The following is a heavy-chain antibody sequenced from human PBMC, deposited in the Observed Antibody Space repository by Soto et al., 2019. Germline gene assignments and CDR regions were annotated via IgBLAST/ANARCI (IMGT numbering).Heavy chain of an antibody. D-gene: IGHD3-10*01. CDR3: VKTEFNYGRGWDYYYMDV. Sequence: EAQLLESGGGLIQAGGSLRLSCEASGFTFSNYAMTWVRQVPERGLEWVSGISRNGDSTYYSDSVKGRFSIFRDNSKNTLYLHMSSLRVEDTATYYCVKTEFNYGRGWDYYYMDVWGKGTAATVSS. CDR1: GFTFSNYA. V-gene: IGHV3-23*01. CDR2: ISRNGDST. J-gene: IGHJ6*03.